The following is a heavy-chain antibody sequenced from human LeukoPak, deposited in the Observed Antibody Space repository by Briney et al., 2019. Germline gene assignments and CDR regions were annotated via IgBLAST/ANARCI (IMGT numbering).Heavy chain of an antibody. Sequence: SETLSLTCTVSGASMSGLSWSWIRQAPGKGLEWIGFVQPGGSTNYNPSLQSRVSISLDTSKNQFSLTLRSVTAADTAVYFCAREKWELLGEFSYYFDLWGKGTTVTVSS. CDR3: AREKWELLGEFSYYFDL. CDR2: VQPGGST. V-gene: IGHV4-59*11. CDR1: GASMSGLS. J-gene: IGHJ6*03. D-gene: IGHD1-7*01.